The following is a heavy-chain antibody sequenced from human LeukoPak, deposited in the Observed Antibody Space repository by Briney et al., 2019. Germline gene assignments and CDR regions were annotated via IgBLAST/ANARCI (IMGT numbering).Heavy chain of an antibody. V-gene: IGHV3-7*01. CDR3: ARDTYDSRGYHFYYMDV. CDR2: IKQDGSEK. Sequence: GGSLRLSCAASGFTFSTYWMSWVRQAPGKGLEWVANIKQDGSEKHYGDSVRGRFTISRDNAKNSLYLQMNSLRAEDTAFYFCARDTYDSRGYHFYYMDVWGKGTTVTVSS. CDR1: GFTFSTYW. D-gene: IGHD3-22*01. J-gene: IGHJ6*03.